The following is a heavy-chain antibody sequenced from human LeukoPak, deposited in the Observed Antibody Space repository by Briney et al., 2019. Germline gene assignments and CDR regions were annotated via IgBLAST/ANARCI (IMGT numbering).Heavy chain of an antibody. J-gene: IGHJ3*02. D-gene: IGHD1-26*01. CDR2: ISGSGGST. Sequence: GGSLRLSCAASGFTFSSYAMSWVRQAPGKGREWVSAISGSGGSTYYADSVKGRFTISRDNSKNTLYLQMNSLRAEDTAVYYCAKDLGFPKAFDIWGQGTMVTVSS. V-gene: IGHV3-23*01. CDR1: GFTFSSYA. CDR3: AKDLGFPKAFDI.